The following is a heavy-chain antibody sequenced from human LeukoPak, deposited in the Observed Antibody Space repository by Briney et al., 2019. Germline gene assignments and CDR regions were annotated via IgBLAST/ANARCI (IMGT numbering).Heavy chain of an antibody. CDR2: ISSSSSYI. V-gene: IGHV3-21*01. CDR1: GFTFSSYS. CDR3: ARGVYAFDV. Sequence: GGSLRLSCAASGFTFSSYSMNWVRQAPGKGLEWVSSISSSSSYIYYAGSVKGRFTISRDNAKNSLYLQMNSLRVEDTAVYYCARGVYAFDVWGQGTMVTVSS. J-gene: IGHJ3*01. D-gene: IGHD6-6*01.